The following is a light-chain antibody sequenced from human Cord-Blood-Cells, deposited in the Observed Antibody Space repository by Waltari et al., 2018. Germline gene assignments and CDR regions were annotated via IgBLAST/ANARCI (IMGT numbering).Light chain of an antibody. V-gene: IGLV3-19*01. CDR3: NSRDSSGNHWV. CDR1: SLRSSY. J-gene: IGLJ3*02. Sequence: SSELTQDPAVSVALGQTVRITCQGDSLRSSYASWDQQKPGQAPVLVIYGKNNRPSGIPDRFSGSSSGNTASLTITGAQAEDEADYYCNSRDSSGNHWVFGGGTKLTVL. CDR2: GKN.